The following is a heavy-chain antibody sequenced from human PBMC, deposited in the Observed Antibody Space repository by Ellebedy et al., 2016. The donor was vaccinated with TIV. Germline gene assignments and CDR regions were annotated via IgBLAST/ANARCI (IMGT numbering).Heavy chain of an antibody. CDR2: IYYIGIT. J-gene: IGHJ4*02. Sequence: MPSETLSLTCNVSGGSISTFYWSWIRQPPGKGLEFIGYIYYIGITNYNPSLESRVAISIDTSENQFSLRLRSVTAADTAVYYCAAYYGGRFDYWGQGTLVTVSS. V-gene: IGHV4-59*01. CDR3: AAYYGGRFDY. CDR1: GGSISTFY. D-gene: IGHD4-23*01.